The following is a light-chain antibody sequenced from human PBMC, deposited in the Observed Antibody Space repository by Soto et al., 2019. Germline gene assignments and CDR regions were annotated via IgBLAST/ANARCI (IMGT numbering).Light chain of an antibody. CDR1: QSVSSSY. V-gene: IGKV3-20*01. Sequence: EIVLTQSPGTLSLSPGERATLSCRASQSVSSSYLAWYQQKPGQAPRLLIYGASSRATGIPDRFSGSGSGTDFTLTISGLEPEDFVVYCCQQYGSSPTTFGQGTKLEIK. J-gene: IGKJ2*01. CDR2: GAS. CDR3: QQYGSSPTT.